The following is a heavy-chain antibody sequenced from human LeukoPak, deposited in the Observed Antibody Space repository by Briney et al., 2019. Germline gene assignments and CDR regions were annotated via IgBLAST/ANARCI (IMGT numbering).Heavy chain of an antibody. CDR3: ARKPPGRDVLTGYYPLDY. CDR1: GRFLSGYY. J-gene: IGHJ4*01. Sequence: PSETLSLTCAVYGRFLSGYYWSWLRPTPGKGLEWIGEINHRGSNNYNPSFKSRVTISVDTSKNQFSLRLGSVAAGDMAVYDCARKPPGRDVLTGYYPLDYWSHGTLVTVSS. CDR2: INHRGSN. D-gene: IGHD3-9*01. V-gene: IGHV4-34*01.